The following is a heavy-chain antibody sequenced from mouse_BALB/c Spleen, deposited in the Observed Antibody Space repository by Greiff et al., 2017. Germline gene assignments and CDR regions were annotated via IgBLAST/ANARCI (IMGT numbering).Heavy chain of an antibody. CDR3: TTYYDNDY. CDR1: GYTFTSYW. CDR2: IYPGSGST. J-gene: IGHJ2*01. V-gene: IGHV1S22*01. D-gene: IGHD2-4*01. Sequence: LKQPGSELVRPGASVKLSCKASGYTFTSYWMHWVKQRPGQGLEWIGNIYPGSGSTNYDEKFKSKATLTVDTSSSTAYMQLSSLTSEDSAVYYCTTYYDNDYWGQGTTLTVSS.